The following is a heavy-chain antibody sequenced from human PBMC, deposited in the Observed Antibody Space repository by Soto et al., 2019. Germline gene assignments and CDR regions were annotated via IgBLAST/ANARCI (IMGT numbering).Heavy chain of an antibody. CDR3: ARGQEGIVATH. D-gene: IGHD5-12*01. CDR1: GGSLTGYY. J-gene: IGHJ4*02. Sequence: LXQWGAGLLKPSETLSLTCTVNGGSLTGYYWSWIRQPPGKGLEWIGEVKDGGSTNYSPSLRGRVSISADSSKNHFSLRLNSVTAAATAVYFCARGQEGIVATHWDQGALVTVSS. V-gene: IGHV4-34*01. CDR2: VKDGGST.